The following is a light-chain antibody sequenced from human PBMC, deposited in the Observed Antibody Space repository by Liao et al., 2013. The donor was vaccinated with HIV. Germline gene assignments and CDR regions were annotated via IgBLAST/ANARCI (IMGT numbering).Light chain of an antibody. CDR2: YDS. CDR3: QVWDSSSDHYF. CDR1: NIGSKS. Sequence: SYVLTQPPSVSLAPGKTARITCGGNNIGSKSVHWYQQKPGQAPVLVIYYDSDRPSGIPERFSGSKSGNTATLTISRVEAGDEADYYCQVWDSSSDHYFFGTGTKVTVL. J-gene: IGLJ1*01. V-gene: IGLV3-21*04.